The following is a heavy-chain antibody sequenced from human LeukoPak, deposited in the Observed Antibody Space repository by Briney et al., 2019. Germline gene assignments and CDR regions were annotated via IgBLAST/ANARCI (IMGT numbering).Heavy chain of an antibody. V-gene: IGHV3-48*03. J-gene: IGHJ4*02. D-gene: IGHD6-19*01. CDR3: ATSISGWFGPSAYY. CDR1: GFAFSSYE. CDR2: ISGDGRAI. Sequence: AGGSLRLSCVASGFAFSSYEMSWVRQAPGKGLEWVSFISGDGRAIHYADSVRGRFTISADNARNSVFLQMNSLRAEDTAVYYCATSISGWFGPSAYYCGQGTLVTVSS.